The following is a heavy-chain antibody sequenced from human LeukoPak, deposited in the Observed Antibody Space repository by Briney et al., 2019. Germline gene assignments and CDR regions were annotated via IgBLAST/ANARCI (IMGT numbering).Heavy chain of an antibody. J-gene: IGHJ4*02. Sequence: ASVKVSCTASGYTFTSYGISWVRQAPGQGLEWMGWISAYNGNTNYAQKLQGRVTMTTDTSMSTAYMELRCLRSDDTAVYYCARERAHYYDSSGYYPFDYWGQGTLVTVSS. CDR3: ARERAHYYDSSGYYPFDY. V-gene: IGHV1-18*01. CDR1: GYTFTSYG. D-gene: IGHD3-22*01. CDR2: ISAYNGNT.